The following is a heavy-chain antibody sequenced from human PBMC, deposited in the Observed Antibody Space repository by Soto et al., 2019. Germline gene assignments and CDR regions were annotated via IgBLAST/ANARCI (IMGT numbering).Heavy chain of an antibody. J-gene: IGHJ3*02. CDR1: GGSISSYY. CDR3: ARDRGVRGVIITWGAFDI. Sequence: SETLSLTCTVSGGSISSYYWSWIRQPPGKGLEWIGYIYYSGGTNYNPSLKSRVTISVDTSKNQFSLKLSSVTAADTAVYYCARDRGVRGVIITWGAFDIWGQGTMVTVSS. CDR2: IYYSGGT. V-gene: IGHV4-59*01. D-gene: IGHD3-10*01.